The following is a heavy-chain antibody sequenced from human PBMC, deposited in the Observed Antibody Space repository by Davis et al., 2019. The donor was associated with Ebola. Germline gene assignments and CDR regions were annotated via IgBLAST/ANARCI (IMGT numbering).Heavy chain of an antibody. V-gene: IGHV3-33*08. CDR1: VITFSSYA. D-gene: IGHD2-2*01. Sequence: PGGSLRLSCTDSVITFSSYAMTWVRQAPGPVLDWVAVIWYDGSNKYYADSVKGRFTISRDNAKNSLYLQMNSLRAEDTAVYYCARDQGWEYQLLVYYYYGMDVWGQGTTVTVSS. CDR2: IWYDGSNK. CDR3: ARDQGWEYQLLVYYYYGMDV. J-gene: IGHJ6*02.